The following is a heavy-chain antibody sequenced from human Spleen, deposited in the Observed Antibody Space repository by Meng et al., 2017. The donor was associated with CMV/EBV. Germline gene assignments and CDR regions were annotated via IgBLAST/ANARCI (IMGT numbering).Heavy chain of an antibody. CDR3: AKHYYDSGGYPDNFDY. D-gene: IGHD3-22*01. CDR2: IYYSGST. Sequence: SETLSLTCTVSGGSISSSSYYWGWIRQPPGKGLEWIGSIYYSGSTYYNSSLKSRVTMSLDTSKNHFSLKLSSVTAADTAVYYCAKHYYDSGGYPDNFDYWGQGTLVTVSS. V-gene: IGHV4-39*07. CDR1: GGSISSSSYY. J-gene: IGHJ4*02.